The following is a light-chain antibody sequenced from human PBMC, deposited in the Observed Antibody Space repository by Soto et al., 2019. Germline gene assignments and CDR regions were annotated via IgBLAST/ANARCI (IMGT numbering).Light chain of an antibody. CDR1: QSVLYSSNNKNY. J-gene: IGKJ4*01. Sequence: DIVMTQSPDSLAVSLGERATINCKSSQSVLYSSNNKNYLAWYQQKPGQPPKLLIYWASTRESGVPDRFSGSGFGTGFTLTIGSLQAEDVAVYYCQLYFSTPLALGGGTKVEIK. CDR2: WAS. V-gene: IGKV4-1*01. CDR3: QLYFSTPLA.